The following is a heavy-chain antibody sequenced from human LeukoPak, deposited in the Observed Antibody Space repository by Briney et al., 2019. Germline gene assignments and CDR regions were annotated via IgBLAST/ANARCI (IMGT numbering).Heavy chain of an antibody. J-gene: IGHJ4*02. CDR2: INQDGSGK. CDR1: GFRFSSYW. V-gene: IGHV3-7*01. CDR3: ARDGHPFDS. Sequence: GGSLRLSCAASGFRFSSYWMSWVRQAPGKGLEWVANINQDGSGKYYVDSVKGRFTVSRDNAKNSLFLQMNSLRTEDTGVYYCARDGHPFDSWGQGTLVTVSS.